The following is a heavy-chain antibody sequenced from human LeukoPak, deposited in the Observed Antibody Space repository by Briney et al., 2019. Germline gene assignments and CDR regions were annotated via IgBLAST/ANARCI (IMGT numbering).Heavy chain of an antibody. CDR3: AGGGGWFDS. CDR2: IYHIGST. Sequence: SDPLSLTCTVSGGSISSYYWSWLRQPRGKGLEWIGNIYHIGSTNYNPSLKSRVTISVDTSKTQFSLKLRSLTAADTAVYYCAGGGGWFDSWGQGTLVTVSS. CDR1: GGSISSYY. V-gene: IGHV4-59*07. J-gene: IGHJ5*01. D-gene: IGHD3-10*01.